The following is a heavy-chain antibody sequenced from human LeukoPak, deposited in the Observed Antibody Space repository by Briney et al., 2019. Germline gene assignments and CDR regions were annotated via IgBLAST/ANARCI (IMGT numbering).Heavy chain of an antibody. CDR2: TDSDGSDI. V-gene: IGHV3-74*01. CDR1: GFSFRSHW. J-gene: IGHJ4*02. D-gene: IGHD1-26*01. Sequence: GGSLRLSCAASGFSFRSHWMHWVRQAPAKGLVWVSRTDSDGSDISYADSVKGRFTISRDNAKNTLYLQMDSLRAEDTAVYYCASSGSYRFDYWGQGTLVTVSS. CDR3: ASSGSYRFDY.